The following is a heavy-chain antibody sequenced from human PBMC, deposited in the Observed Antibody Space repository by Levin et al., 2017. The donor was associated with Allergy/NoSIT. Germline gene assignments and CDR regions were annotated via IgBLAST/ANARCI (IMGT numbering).Heavy chain of an antibody. CDR1: GGSINNYY. Sequence: SETLSLTCTVSGGSINNYYGSWIRQTPGKGLQWIGYIFHNGNANYNPSLTSRVTISVDTSRTQFYLKLNSVNAADTGVYYCARGRGYSYGYRAFDIWGQGTMVTVSS. V-gene: IGHV4-59*01. CDR3: ARGRGYSYGYRAFDI. J-gene: IGHJ3*02. CDR2: IFHNGNA. D-gene: IGHD5-18*01.